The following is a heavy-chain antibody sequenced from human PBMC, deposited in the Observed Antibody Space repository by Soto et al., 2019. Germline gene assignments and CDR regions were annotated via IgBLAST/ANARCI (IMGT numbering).Heavy chain of an antibody. CDR2: INPNSGGT. V-gene: IGHV1-2*04. D-gene: IGHD1-20*01. Sequence: ASVKVSCKASGYTFTGYYMRWVRQAPEQGLEWMGWINPNSGGTHYAQKFQGWVTMTRDTSISTAYMELSRLRSDDTAVYYCARGTITGTYYYYMDVWGKGTTVTVSS. J-gene: IGHJ6*03. CDR3: ARGTITGTYYYYMDV. CDR1: GYTFTGYY.